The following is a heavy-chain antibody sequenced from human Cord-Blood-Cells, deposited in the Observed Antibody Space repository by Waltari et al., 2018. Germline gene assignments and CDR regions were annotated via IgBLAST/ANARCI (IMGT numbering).Heavy chain of an antibody. V-gene: IGHV4-39*01. CDR3: ARQVLGISGIGVAFDI. D-gene: IGHD7-27*01. Sequence: QLQLQESGPGLVKPSETLSLTCTVSGGPLSSSSYYWGWLRPPPGKGLEWIGSIYYSGSTYYNPSLKSRVTISVDTSKNQFSLKLSSVTAADTAVYYCARQVLGISGIGVAFDIWGQGTMVTVSS. J-gene: IGHJ3*02. CDR1: GGPLSSSSYY. CDR2: IYYSGST.